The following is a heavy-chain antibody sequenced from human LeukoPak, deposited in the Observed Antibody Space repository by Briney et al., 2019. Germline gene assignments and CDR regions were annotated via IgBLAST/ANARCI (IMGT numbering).Heavy chain of an antibody. CDR3: ARDRTGMKRGNWFDP. V-gene: IGHV1-2*02. CDR2: INPNSGGT. J-gene: IGHJ5*02. D-gene: IGHD3-10*01. Sequence: GASVKVSCKASGYTFTGYYMHWVRQAPGQGLEWMGWINPNSGGTNYAQKFQGRVTMTRDTSISTAYMELSRLRSDDTAVYYYARDRTGMKRGNWFDPWGQGTLVTVSS. CDR1: GYTFTGYY.